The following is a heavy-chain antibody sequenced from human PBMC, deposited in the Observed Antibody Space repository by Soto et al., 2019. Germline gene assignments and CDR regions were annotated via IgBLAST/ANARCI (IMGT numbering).Heavy chain of an antibody. CDR2: INAGNGNT. J-gene: IGHJ4*02. CDR3: ARTTSSPIDWNYFDY. CDR1: GYTFTSYA. Sequence: ASVKVSCKASGYTFTSYAMHWVRQAPGQRLEWMGWINAGNGNTKYSQKFQGRVTITRDTSASTAYMELSSLRSEDTAVYYCARTTSSPIDWNYFDYWGQGTLVTVSS. D-gene: IGHD3-9*01. V-gene: IGHV1-3*01.